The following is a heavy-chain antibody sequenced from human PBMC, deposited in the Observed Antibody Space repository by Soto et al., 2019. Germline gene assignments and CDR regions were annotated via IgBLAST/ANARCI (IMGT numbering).Heavy chain of an antibody. J-gene: IGHJ4*02. Sequence: SETLSLTCTVSGGSIGSGGYYWSWIRQHPGKGLEWIGYIYYSGSTYYNPSLKSRVTISVDTSKNQFSLKLSSVTAADTAVYYCARDSDHPAKFDYWGQGTLVTVSS. CDR2: IYYSGST. CDR1: GGSIGSGGYY. V-gene: IGHV4-31*03. CDR3: ARDSDHPAKFDY.